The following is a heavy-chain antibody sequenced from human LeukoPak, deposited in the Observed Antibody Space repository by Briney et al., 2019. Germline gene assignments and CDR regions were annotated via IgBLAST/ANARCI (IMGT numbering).Heavy chain of an antibody. CDR3: ASEAGTTGGFDY. Sequence: ASVKVSCKASGGTFSSYAISWVRQAPGQGLEWMGGIIPIFGTANYAQKFQGRVTMTRDTSISTAYMELSSLRSEDTAMYYCASEAGTTGGFDYWGQGTLVTVSS. D-gene: IGHD1-7*01. CDR2: IIPIFGTA. V-gene: IGHV1-69*05. CDR1: GGTFSSYA. J-gene: IGHJ4*02.